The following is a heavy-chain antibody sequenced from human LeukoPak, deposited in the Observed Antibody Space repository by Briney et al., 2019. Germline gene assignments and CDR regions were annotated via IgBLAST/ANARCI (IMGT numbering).Heavy chain of an antibody. CDR3: TKDRSHSWTFDY. D-gene: IGHD6-13*01. CDR2: ISYDGSNK. Sequence: TGASLRLSWAAAGFTFSRYGMHWGRQAPGKGLGWVVIISYDGSNKYYADSVKGRFTISRDNSKNTLYLQMNSLRAEDTAVYYCTKDRSHSWTFDYWGQGTLVTVSS. J-gene: IGHJ4*02. V-gene: IGHV3-30*18. CDR1: GFTFSRYG.